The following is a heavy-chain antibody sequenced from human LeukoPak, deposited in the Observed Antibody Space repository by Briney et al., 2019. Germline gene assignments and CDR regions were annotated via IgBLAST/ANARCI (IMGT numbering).Heavy chain of an antibody. J-gene: IGHJ4*02. CDR1: GFTFCSYS. Sequence: GGSLRLSCAASGFTFCSYSMNWVRQAPGKGLEWVSYISSSSSTIYYADSVKGRFTISRDNAKNSLYLQMNSLRAEDTAVYYCARDYYDSSGYFYYFDYWGQGTLVTVSS. CDR2: ISSSSSTI. D-gene: IGHD3-22*01. CDR3: ARDYYDSSGYFYYFDY. V-gene: IGHV3-48*04.